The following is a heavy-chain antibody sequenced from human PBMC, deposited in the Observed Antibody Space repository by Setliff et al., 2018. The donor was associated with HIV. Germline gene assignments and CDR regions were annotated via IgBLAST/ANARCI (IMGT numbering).Heavy chain of an antibody. J-gene: IGHJ3*02. CDR1: GGSISSYY. D-gene: IGHD4-17*01. CDR3: AREQTTETTMGFAFDI. CDR2: IYYSGST. V-gene: IGHV4-59*12. Sequence: PSETLSLTCTVSGGSISSYYWSWIRQPPGKGLEWIGYIYYSGSTNYNPSLKSRLTISVDTSKNQFSLKLSSVTAADTAVYCCAREQTTETTMGFAFDIWGQGTVVTVSS.